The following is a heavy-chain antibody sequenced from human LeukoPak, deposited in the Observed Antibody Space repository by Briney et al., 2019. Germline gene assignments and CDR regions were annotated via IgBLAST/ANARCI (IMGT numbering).Heavy chain of an antibody. J-gene: IGHJ5*02. CDR1: GYTFTSYY. D-gene: IGHD3-3*01. CDR2: INPSGGST. V-gene: IGHV1-46*01. Sequence: ASVKVSFKASGYTFTSYYMHWVRQAPGQGLEWMGIINPSGGSTSYAQKFQGRVTMTRDTSTSTVYMELSSLRSEDTAVYYCARGRRRITIFGVVWFDPWGQGTLVTVSS. CDR3: ARGRRRITIFGVVWFDP.